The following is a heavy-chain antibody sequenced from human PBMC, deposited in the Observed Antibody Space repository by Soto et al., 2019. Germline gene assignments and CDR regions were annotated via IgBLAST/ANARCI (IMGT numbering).Heavy chain of an antibody. J-gene: IGHJ4*02. V-gene: IGHV1-3*01. CDR1: GFTFTSYA. D-gene: IGHD3-10*01. CDR3: ARVPPWGNSAGDYYIQHYDS. Sequence: ASVKVSCKSSGFTFTSYAIHWLRQAPGQRPQWMGWINGGSGNTKYSQDFQGRVTFTRDTFATSAYLELSSLRSEDTAVYYCARVPPWGNSAGDYYIQHYDSWGQGTPVTVSS. CDR2: INGGSGNT.